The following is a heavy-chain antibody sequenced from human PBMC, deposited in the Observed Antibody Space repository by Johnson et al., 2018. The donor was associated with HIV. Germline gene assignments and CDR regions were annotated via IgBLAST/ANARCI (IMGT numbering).Heavy chain of an antibody. J-gene: IGHJ3*02. CDR2: IKSDGSTT. CDR3: VRGDGVTSAFDI. CDR1: GFTVSSNY. D-gene: IGHD2-21*02. Sequence: VQLVESGGGLIQPGGSLRLSCAASGFTVSSNYMSWVRQAPGKGLVWVSRIKSDGSTTTYADSVKGRFTISRDNAKNTLYLQMNSLGAEDTAVYYCVRGDGVTSAFDIWGQGTMVTVSS. V-gene: IGHV3-74*02.